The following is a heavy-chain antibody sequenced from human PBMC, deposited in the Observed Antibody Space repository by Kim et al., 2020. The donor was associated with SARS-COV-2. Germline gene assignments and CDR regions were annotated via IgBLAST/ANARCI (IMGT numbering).Heavy chain of an antibody. D-gene: IGHD6-19*01. CDR3: ARETSVAGGDY. J-gene: IGHJ4*02. Sequence: YADSGKGRFTVSRDNAKNSLYLQMNSLRVEDTAVYYCARETSVAGGDYWGQGTLVTVSS. V-gene: IGHV3-48*03.